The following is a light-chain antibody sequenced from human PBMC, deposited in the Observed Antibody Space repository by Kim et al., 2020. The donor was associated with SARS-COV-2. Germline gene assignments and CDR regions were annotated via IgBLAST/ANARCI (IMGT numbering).Light chain of an antibody. CDR1: TGAVTSRFH. CDR3: LLYYGSSFV. J-gene: IGLJ1*01. Sequence: QTVVTQEPSLTVSPGGTVTLTCSSSTGAVTSRFHPCWFQQKPGQPPRALIHSTISRHSWTPARFSGSLLGGKAALTLSGAQPEDEADYYCLLYYGSSFVFGTGTKVTVL. CDR2: STI. V-gene: IGLV7-43*01.